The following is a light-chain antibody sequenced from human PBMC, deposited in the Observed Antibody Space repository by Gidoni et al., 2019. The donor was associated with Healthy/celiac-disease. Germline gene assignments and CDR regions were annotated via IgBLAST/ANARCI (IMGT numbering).Light chain of an antibody. J-gene: IGKJ5*01. CDR3: QQRSNWPPEIT. Sequence: EIVLTQSPATLSLSQGDRATLSCRASQSVSSYLAWYQQKPGQAPRLLIYDASNRATGIPARFSGSGSGTDFTLTISSLEPEDFAVYYCQQRSNWPPEITFGQGTRLEIK. V-gene: IGKV3-11*01. CDR1: QSVSSY. CDR2: DAS.